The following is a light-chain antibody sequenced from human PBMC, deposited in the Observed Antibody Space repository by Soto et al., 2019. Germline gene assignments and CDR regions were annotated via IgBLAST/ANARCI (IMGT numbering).Light chain of an antibody. Sequence: DIQMTQSPSTLSASVGDRVTITCRASQSISRWVAWYQQKPGKAPYVLIYEASSLKSGIPSRFSGSGSATEFTLTISCLQPDDFATYYCQQYSSYPRTFGQGTKVEIK. J-gene: IGKJ1*01. V-gene: IGKV1-5*03. CDR3: QQYSSYPRT. CDR2: EAS. CDR1: QSISRW.